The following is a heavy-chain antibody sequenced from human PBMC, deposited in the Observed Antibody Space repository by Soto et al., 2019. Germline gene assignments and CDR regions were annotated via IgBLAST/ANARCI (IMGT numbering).Heavy chain of an antibody. V-gene: IGHV1-8*01. D-gene: IGHD3-3*01. CDR1: GYTFTEFD. CDR2: MNTNTGNT. CDR3: ARVVRVFVGHAGY. Sequence: QVLLVQSGADVKKPGASVKVSCKTSGYTFTEFDINWARQAPGQGLEWMGWMNTNTGNTGYAQKFQGRVTMTRDTSISTAYMALRRLRSEDSAVYYWARVVRVFVGHAGYRGQGTMVTVSS. J-gene: IGHJ4*02.